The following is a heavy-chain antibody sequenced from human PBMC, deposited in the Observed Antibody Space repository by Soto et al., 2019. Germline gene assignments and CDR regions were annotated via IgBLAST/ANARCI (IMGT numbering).Heavy chain of an antibody. D-gene: IGHD2-2*02. J-gene: IGHJ6*02. CDR1: GFIFSSYW. CDR2: LHSDGSTT. CDR3: ARELPTTIRGGYYYSYGMDV. Sequence: EVQLVESGGGLVQPGGSLRLSCAASGFIFSSYWMHWVRQAPGKGLVWVSRLHSDGSTTTYADSVKGRFTMSRDNAKNTLYLQMNSLRAEDTAVYYCARELPTTIRGGYYYSYGMDVWGQGTTVTVSS. V-gene: IGHV3-74*03.